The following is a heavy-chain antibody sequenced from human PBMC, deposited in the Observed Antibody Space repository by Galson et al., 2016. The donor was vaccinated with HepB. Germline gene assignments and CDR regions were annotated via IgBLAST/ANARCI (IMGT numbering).Heavy chain of an antibody. D-gene: IGHD3-9*01. CDR1: GGTFSNYA. CDR3: ARGSGYFDWFADL. J-gene: IGHJ5*02. V-gene: IGHV1-69*13. CDR2: IIPIFGTA. Sequence: SVKVSCKASGGTFSNYAISWVRQAPGQGLEWMGGIIPIFGTANYAQKFQGRVAITADESTRTAYMELSSLRSEDTAVYYCARGSGYFDWFADLWGQGTLVTVSS.